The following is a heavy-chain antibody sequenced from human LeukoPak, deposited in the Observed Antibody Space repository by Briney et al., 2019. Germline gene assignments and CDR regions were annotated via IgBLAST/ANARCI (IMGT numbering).Heavy chain of an antibody. D-gene: IGHD5-18*01. Sequence: ASVKVSCKASGYTFTGYYMHWVRRAPGQGLEWMGWINPNNGGRIYAQKFQGRVTMTRDTSISTAYMELSRLRSDDTAVYYCARDSGYGTPRTGTGPPANHPPDYWGQGTLVTVSS. J-gene: IGHJ4*02. CDR2: INPNNGGR. CDR3: ARDSGYGTPRTGTGPPANHPPDY. V-gene: IGHV1-2*02. CDR1: GYTFTGYY.